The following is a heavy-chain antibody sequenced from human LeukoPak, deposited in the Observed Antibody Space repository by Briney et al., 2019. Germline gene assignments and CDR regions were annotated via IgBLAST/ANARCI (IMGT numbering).Heavy chain of an antibody. CDR1: EFTFSSYA. V-gene: IGHV3-23*01. CDR2: ISGSGAIT. Sequence: GGSLRLSCAASEFTFSSYAMSWVRQAPGRGLEWVSAISGSGAITYYADSVKGRFTISRDNSKNTLYLQMNSLRAEDTAVYHCAKSPVQVWEWSPPSSFDYWGQGTPVTVSS. CDR3: AKSPVQVWEWSPPSSFDY. J-gene: IGHJ4*02. D-gene: IGHD3-3*01.